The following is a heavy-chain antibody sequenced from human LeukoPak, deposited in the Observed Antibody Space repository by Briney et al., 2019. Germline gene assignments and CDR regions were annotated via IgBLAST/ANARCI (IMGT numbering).Heavy chain of an antibody. V-gene: IGHV3-13*01. D-gene: IGHD1-1*01. J-gene: IGHJ6*03. CDR2: IGTASDT. CDR3: ARGPPRGKYYYMDV. CDR1: GFTFSSFD. Sequence: GGSLRLSCAASGFTFSSFDMHWVRQPTGQGLEWVSTIGTASDTYYPGSVEGRFTLSRDNAKNSLYFQMNSLTAGDTAVYYCARGPPRGKYYYMDVWGKGTTVTVPS.